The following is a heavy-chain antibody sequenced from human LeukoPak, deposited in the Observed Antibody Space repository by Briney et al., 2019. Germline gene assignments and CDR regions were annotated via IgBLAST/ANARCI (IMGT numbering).Heavy chain of an antibody. CDR1: GYTFTGYY. J-gene: IGHJ1*01. Sequence: GESLQISCKASGYTFTGYYMHCLRQAPGPAREWMGWINPNCGSTNYAQNIQRRVTMTRDTSTSPAYMELSRLTSADTDAYYCAGGGGIDFQHWGQGTLVTVSS. CDR2: INPNCGST. D-gene: IGHD6-13*01. V-gene: IGHV1-2*02. CDR3: AGGGGIDFQH.